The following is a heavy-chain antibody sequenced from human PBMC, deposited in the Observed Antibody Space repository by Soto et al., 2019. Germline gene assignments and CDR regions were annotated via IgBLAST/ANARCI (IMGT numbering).Heavy chain of an antibody. CDR2: INPNSGGT. J-gene: IGHJ6*02. CDR1: GYIFTDDY. CDR3: ARDGALGENYYYYGMDV. D-gene: IGHD3-16*01. Sequence: SVKASCKASGYIFTDDYMHWVRQAPGQELGWMGRINPNSGGTNYAQKFQGRVTMTRDTSISTAYTELSSLRSEDTATYYCARDGALGENYYYYGMDVWGQGTTVTVSS. V-gene: IGHV1-2*06.